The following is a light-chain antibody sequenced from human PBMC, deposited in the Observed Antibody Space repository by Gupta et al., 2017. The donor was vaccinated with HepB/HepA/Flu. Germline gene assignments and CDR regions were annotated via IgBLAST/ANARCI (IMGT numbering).Light chain of an antibody. Sequence: QSALTPPRSVSGSPGQSVTLSCTGSSSDVGGYDYVSWYQQHPGKAPELMIYDVNKRPSGVPDRFSGSKSGNTASLTISGLQAEDEADYYCCSYAGSYHVVFGGGTKLTVL. CDR1: SSDVGGYDY. CDR3: CSYAGSYHVV. V-gene: IGLV2-11*01. J-gene: IGLJ2*01. CDR2: DVN.